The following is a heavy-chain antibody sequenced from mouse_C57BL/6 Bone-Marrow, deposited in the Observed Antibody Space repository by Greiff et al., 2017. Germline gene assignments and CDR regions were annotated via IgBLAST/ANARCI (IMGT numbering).Heavy chain of an antibody. J-gene: IGHJ3*01. Sequence: EVKLVESGGGLVKPGGSLKLSCAASGFTFSSYAMSWVRQTPGKRLEWVATISDGGSYTYYPDNVKGRFTISRDNAKNNLYLQMSRLKSEDTAMYYCARVLDYYGSSLAYWGQGTLVTVSA. CDR3: ARVLDYYGSSLAY. CDR1: GFTFSSYA. D-gene: IGHD1-1*01. V-gene: IGHV5-4*03. CDR2: ISDGGSYT.